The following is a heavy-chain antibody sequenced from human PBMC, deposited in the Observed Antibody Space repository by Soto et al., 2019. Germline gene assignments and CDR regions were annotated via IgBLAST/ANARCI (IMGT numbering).Heavy chain of an antibody. CDR1: GFTFSSYG. Sequence: QVQLVESGGGVVQPGRSLRLSCAASGFTFSSYGMHWVRQAPGKGLEWVAVIWYDGSNKYYADSVKGRFTISRDNSKNTLYLQMNSLRAEDTAVYYCARDTGYSSSRQRDYYYYGMDVW. CDR2: IWYDGSNK. V-gene: IGHV3-33*01. D-gene: IGHD6-13*01. J-gene: IGHJ6*01. CDR3: ARDTGYSSSRQRDYYYYGMDV.